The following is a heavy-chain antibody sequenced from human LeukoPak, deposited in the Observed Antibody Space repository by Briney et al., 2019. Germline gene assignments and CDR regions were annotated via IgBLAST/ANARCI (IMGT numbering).Heavy chain of an antibody. CDR2: INHSEST. CDR1: GFTFSNYE. V-gene: IGHV4-34*01. J-gene: IGHJ4*02. Sequence: LRLSCAASGFTFSNYEMNWVRQPPGKGLEWIGEINHSESTNYNPSLKSRVTISVDTSKNQFSLKLSSVTAADTAVYYCARGGNSSRYDYWGQGTLVTVSS. CDR3: ARGGNSSRYDY. D-gene: IGHD6-13*01.